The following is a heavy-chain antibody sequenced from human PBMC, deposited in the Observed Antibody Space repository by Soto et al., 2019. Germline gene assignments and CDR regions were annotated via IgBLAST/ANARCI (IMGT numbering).Heavy chain of an antibody. J-gene: IGHJ4*02. CDR2: ISYDGSNK. CDR3: APWFGAFDY. CDR1: GFTFSSYG. Sequence: QVQLVESGGGVVQPGRSLRLSCAASGFTFSSYGMHWVRQAPGKGLEWVAVISYDGSNKYYADSVKGRFTISRDNSKNTLYLQMSSLSAEDTAVYYCAPWFGAFDYWGQGTLVTVSS. D-gene: IGHD3-10*01. V-gene: IGHV3-30*03.